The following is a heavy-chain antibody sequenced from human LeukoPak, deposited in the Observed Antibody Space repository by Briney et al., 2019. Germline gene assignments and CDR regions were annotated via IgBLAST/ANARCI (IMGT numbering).Heavy chain of an antibody. Sequence: PGGSLRLSCAASRFTFSNYAMNWVRQAPGKGLEWVSGISGRGDSTYYADSVEGRFTISRDNSKNTLYLQMNSLRAEDTAVYYCAKSPFGSGTNYNWFDPWGQGTLVTVSS. CDR2: ISGRGDST. D-gene: IGHD3-10*01. V-gene: IGHV3-23*01. CDR1: RFTFSNYA. CDR3: AKSPFGSGTNYNWFDP. J-gene: IGHJ5*02.